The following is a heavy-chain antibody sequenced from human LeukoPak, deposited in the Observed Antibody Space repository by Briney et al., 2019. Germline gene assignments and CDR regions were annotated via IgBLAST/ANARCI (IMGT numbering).Heavy chain of an antibody. J-gene: IGHJ4*02. CDR1: GGTFSSYA. D-gene: IGHD2-2*01. Sequence: SVKVSCKASGGTFSSYAISWVRQAPGQGLEWMGGIIPIFGTANYAQKFQGRVTITADESTSTAYMELSSLRSEDTAVYYCARGPLTYCSSTSCHPDWGQGTLVTVSS. CDR2: IIPIFGTA. CDR3: ARGPLTYCSSTSCHPD. V-gene: IGHV1-69*13.